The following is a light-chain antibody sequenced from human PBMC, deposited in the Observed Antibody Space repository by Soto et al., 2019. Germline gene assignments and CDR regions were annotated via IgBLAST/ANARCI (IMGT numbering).Light chain of an antibody. CDR2: GAS. V-gene: IGKV3-15*01. Sequence: EIVMTQSPATLSVSPGERATLSCRASQSVSSSLAWYQQKPGQAPRLLIYGASTRATGIPARFSGSGSETECTLTISSLQSEDSAVYYCQQYNNWWTFGQGTKVEIK. CDR1: QSVSSS. CDR3: QQYNNWWT. J-gene: IGKJ1*01.